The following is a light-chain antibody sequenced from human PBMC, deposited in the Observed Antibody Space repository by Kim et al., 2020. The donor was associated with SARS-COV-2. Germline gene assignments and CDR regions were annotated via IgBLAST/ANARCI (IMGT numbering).Light chain of an antibody. CDR3: QQYTSSLHT. CDR1: YRIASNY. V-gene: IGKV3-20*01. CDR2: GAS. Sequence: LSPGERVTLSCRSSYRIASNYLAWYQQKPGQAPRLLITGASTRAAGTPDRFSGSGSGTDFTLIIERLQPEDFAVYFCQQYTSSLHTFGQGTKLEI. J-gene: IGKJ2*01.